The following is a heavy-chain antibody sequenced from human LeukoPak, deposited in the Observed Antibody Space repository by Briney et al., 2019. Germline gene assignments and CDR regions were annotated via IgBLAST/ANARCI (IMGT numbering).Heavy chain of an antibody. CDR2: IKQDESEK. Sequence: PAGGSLRLSCAASGFTFSSYAISWVRQAPGKGLEWVANIKQDESEKYYVDSVKGRFTISRDNAKNSLYLQMNSLRAEDTAVYYCARDHRGVFDYWGQGTLVTVSS. D-gene: IGHD3-10*01. CDR1: GFTFSSYA. J-gene: IGHJ4*02. V-gene: IGHV3-7*01. CDR3: ARDHRGVFDY.